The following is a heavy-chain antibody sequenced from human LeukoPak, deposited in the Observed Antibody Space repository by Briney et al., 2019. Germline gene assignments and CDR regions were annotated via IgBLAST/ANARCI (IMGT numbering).Heavy chain of an antibody. CDR2: VYYSGYA. CDR3: AKHYMGSYNNRGLDS. V-gene: IGHV4-39*01. D-gene: IGHD3-10*01. Sequence: PSETLSLTCAVSGASITSSNYYWGWVRQSPGKGLEWIGTVYYSGYAYYNPSLESRVTISVDTSKNQFSLKLSSVTAADTAVYYCAKHYMGSYNNRGLDSWGQGTLVTVSS. CDR1: GASITSSNYY. J-gene: IGHJ4*02.